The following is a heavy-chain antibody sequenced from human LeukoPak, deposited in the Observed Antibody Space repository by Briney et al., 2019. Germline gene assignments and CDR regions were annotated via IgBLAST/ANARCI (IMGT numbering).Heavy chain of an antibody. V-gene: IGHV3-21*01. D-gene: IGHD1-26*01. Sequence: GGSLRLSCAASGFTFTSYGLHWVRQAPGKGLEWVSSSSTSSSYIYYADSVKGRFTISRDNAKNSLYLQMNSLRAEDTAVYYCARDPENVSGSHSHFDLWGRGTLVTVSS. CDR1: GFTFTSYG. J-gene: IGHJ2*01. CDR2: SSTSSSYI. CDR3: ARDPENVSGSHSHFDL.